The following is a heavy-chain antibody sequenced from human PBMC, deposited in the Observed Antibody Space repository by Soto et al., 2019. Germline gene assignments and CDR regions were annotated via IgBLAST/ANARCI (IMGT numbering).Heavy chain of an antibody. D-gene: IGHD3-10*01. J-gene: IGHJ6*02. Sequence: QVQLQQSGPGLVKPSETLSLTCTVSSGPTSSHNWGWIRQPPGRGLEWIGYIYYTGSTSYNPSIKSRVTISADTSTNHISLTLSSVTAADTAVYYCVRQGIGDLHGLVDVWGQGTTVSVSS. V-gene: IGHV4-59*08. CDR2: IYYTGST. CDR1: SGPTSSHN. CDR3: VRQGIGDLHGLVDV.